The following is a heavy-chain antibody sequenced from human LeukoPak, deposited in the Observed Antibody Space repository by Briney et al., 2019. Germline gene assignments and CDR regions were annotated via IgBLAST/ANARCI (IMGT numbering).Heavy chain of an antibody. CDR1: GFTFSSYS. D-gene: IGHD3-9*01. CDR3: ARDLLTGIGFMDPYYMDV. CDR2: ISSSSSYI. V-gene: IGHV3-21*01. Sequence: GGSLRLSCAASGFTFSSYSMNWVRQAPGKGLEWVSSISSSSSYIYYADSVKGRFTISRDNAKNSLCLQMNSLRAEDTAVYYCARDLLTGIGFMDPYYMDVWGKGTTVTVSS. J-gene: IGHJ6*03.